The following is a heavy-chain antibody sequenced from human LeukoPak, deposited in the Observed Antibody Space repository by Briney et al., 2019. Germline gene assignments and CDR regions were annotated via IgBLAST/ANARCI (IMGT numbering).Heavy chain of an antibody. CDR3: ARGLRYSERSYYYGMDV. D-gene: IGHD3-9*01. CDR1: GGTFSSYA. J-gene: IGHJ6*04. V-gene: IGHV1-69*13. CDR2: IIPIFGTA. Sequence: SVKVSCKASGGTFSSYAISWVRQAPGQGLEWMGGIIPIFGTANYAQKFQGRVTITADESTSTAYMELSSLRSGDTAVYYCARGLRYSERSYYYGMDVWGKGTTVTVSS.